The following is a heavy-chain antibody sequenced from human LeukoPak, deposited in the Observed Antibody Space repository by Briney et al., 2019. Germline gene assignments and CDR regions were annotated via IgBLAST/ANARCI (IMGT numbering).Heavy chain of an antibody. D-gene: IGHD4-17*01. CDR1: GGSISSGSYY. J-gene: IGHJ5*02. CDR2: IYTSGST. V-gene: IGHV4-61*02. CDR3: ARGITTVTTNTIANWFDP. Sequence: SETLSLTCTVSGGSISSGSYYWSWIRQPAGKGLEWIGRIYTSGSTNYNPSLKSRVTISVDTSKNQFSLKLSSVTAADTAVYDCARGITTVTTNTIANWFDPWGQGTLVTVSS.